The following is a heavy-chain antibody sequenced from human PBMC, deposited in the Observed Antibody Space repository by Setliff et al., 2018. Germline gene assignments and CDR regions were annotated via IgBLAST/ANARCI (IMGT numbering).Heavy chain of an antibody. J-gene: IGHJ4*02. CDR3: VRGPGPSVVVAMPFDR. V-gene: IGHV1-18*01. Sequence: ASVKVSCKASGYTFTNYGITWVRQAPGQGLEWMGWIRPHNGNTAYAQKFQDRVILTTDTSTTTVYMELTSLKSDDTAMYYCVRGPGPSVVVAMPFDRWGQGTLVTVSS. CDR2: IRPHNGNT. D-gene: IGHD5-12*01. CDR1: GYTFTNYG.